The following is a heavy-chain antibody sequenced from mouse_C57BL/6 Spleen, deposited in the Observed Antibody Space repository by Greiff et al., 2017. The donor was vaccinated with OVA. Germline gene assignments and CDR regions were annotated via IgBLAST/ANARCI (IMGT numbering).Heavy chain of an antibody. CDR3: VSGYDYDDGNYYAMDY. D-gene: IGHD2-4*01. V-gene: IGHV10-3*01. Sequence: EVMLVESGGGLVQPKGSLKLSCAASGFTFNTYAMHWVRQAPGKGLEWVARIRSKSSNYATYYADSVKDRFTISRDDSQSMLYLQMNNLKTEDTAMYYCVSGYDYDDGNYYAMDYWGQGTSVTVSS. CDR1: GFTFNTYA. J-gene: IGHJ4*01. CDR2: IRSKSSNYAT.